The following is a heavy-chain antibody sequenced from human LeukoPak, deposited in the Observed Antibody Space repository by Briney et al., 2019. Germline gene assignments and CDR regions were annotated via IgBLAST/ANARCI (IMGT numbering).Heavy chain of an antibody. D-gene: IGHD3-3*01. CDR2: IYYSGST. J-gene: IGHJ5*02. CDR1: GGSISSGDYY. V-gene: IGHV4-39*01. Sequence: KPSETLSLTCTVSGGSISSGDYYWGWIRQPPGKGLEWIGSIYYSGSTYYNPSLKSRVTISVDTSKNQFSLKLSSVTAADTAVYYCGAYDFWSGTVIPWGQGTLVTVSS. CDR3: GAYDFWSGTVIP.